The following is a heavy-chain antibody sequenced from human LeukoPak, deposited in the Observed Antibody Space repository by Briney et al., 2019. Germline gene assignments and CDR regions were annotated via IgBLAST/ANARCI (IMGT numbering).Heavy chain of an antibody. V-gene: IGHV3-23*01. CDR2: ITGNGGGT. J-gene: IGHJ4*02. CDR1: GFTFSSYG. Sequence: GGSLRLSCAASGFTFSSYGMSWVRQAPGKGLEWVSAITGNGGGTFYADSVKGRFTISRDNSKSTLYMQMNSLRAEDTAVYYCAKCDSSGYFYFDYWGQGTLVTASS. D-gene: IGHD3-22*01. CDR3: AKCDSSGYFYFDY.